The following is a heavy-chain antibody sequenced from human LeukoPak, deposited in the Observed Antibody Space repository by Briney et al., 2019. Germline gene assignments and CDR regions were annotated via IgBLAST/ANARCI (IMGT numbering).Heavy chain of an antibody. D-gene: IGHD6-13*01. CDR1: GGSISSYY. CDR2: ISYTGST. Sequence: SGTLSLTCTASGGSISSYYWSWIRQPPGKGLEWIGYISYTGSTNYNPSLKSRVTISVDTSKNQFSLKLSSVTAADTAVYYCATDGTAGRAFDIWGQGTMVTVSS. CDR3: ATDGTAGRAFDI. V-gene: IGHV4-59*01. J-gene: IGHJ3*02.